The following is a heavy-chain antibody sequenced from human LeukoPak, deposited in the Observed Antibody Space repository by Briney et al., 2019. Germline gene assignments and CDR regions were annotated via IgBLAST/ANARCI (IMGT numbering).Heavy chain of an antibody. J-gene: IGHJ5*02. V-gene: IGHV4-34*01. D-gene: IGHD5-12*01. CDR2: INHSGST. CDR1: GGSFSGYY. Sequence: SETLSLTCAVYGGSFSGYYWSWIRQPPGKGLEWIGEINHSGSTNYNPSLKSRVTLSVDTSKNQFSLKLSSVTAADTAVYYCAREVVATIFFGRRRGFDPWGQGTLVTVSS. CDR3: AREVVATIFFGRRRGFDP.